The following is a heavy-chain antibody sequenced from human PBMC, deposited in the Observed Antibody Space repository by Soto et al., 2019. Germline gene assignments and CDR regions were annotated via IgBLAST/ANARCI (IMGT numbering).Heavy chain of an antibody. V-gene: IGHV3-48*01. CDR2: ISSSSSTI. J-gene: IGHJ4*02. D-gene: IGHD2-8*01. CDR3: ARAQYYYYFDY. CDR1: GFPFSSYS. Sequence: PGGSLILSCEASGFPFSSYSMNWVRQAPGKGLEWVSYISSSSSTIYYADSVKGRFTISRDNAKNSLYLQMNSLRAEDTAVYYCARAQYYYYFDYWGQGTLVTVSS.